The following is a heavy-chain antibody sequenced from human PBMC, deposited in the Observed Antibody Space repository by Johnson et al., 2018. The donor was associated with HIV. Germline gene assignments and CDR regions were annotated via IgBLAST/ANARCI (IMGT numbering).Heavy chain of an antibody. V-gene: IGHV3-30*18. CDR3: AKTFPLTAAGFPLNAFDI. J-gene: IGHJ3*02. Sequence: QMLLVESGGGVVQTGRSLRLSCAASGFIFSSYAMHWVRQAPGEGLEWVAVISYDGNKTYYADSVRGLTISRDNSKNTLYLQMNSLRAEDTAVYYCAKTFPLTAAGFPLNAFDIWGQGTKVTVSS. D-gene: IGHD6-13*01. CDR1: GFIFSSYA. CDR2: ISYDGNKT.